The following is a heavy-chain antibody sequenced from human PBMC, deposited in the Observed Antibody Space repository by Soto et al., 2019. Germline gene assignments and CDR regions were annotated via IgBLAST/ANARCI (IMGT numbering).Heavy chain of an antibody. CDR3: ARQDDSSGYYYVGGSVFDY. V-gene: IGHV5-51*01. CDR1: GYSFTSYW. D-gene: IGHD3-22*01. CDR2: IYPGDSDT. J-gene: IGHJ4*02. Sequence: PGESLKISCKGSGYSFTSYWIGWVRQMPGKGLEWMGIIYPGDSDTRYSPSFQGQVTISADKSISTAYLQWSSLKASDTAMYYCARQDDSSGYYYVGGSVFDYWGQGTLVTVSS.